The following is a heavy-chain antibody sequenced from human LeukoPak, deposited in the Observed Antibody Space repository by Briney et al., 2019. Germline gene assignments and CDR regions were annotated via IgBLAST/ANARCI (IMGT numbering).Heavy chain of an antibody. D-gene: IGHD5-12*01. CDR3: AKDIVARSYYYYGMDV. V-gene: IGHV3-9*01. Sequence: GGSLRLSCAASGFTFDDYAMHWVRQAPGKGLEWVSGISWNSAGIGYADSVKGRFTISRDNAKNSLYLQMNSVRAEDTALYYCAKDIVARSYYYYGMDVWGQGTTVTVSS. J-gene: IGHJ6*02. CDR1: GFTFDDYA. CDR2: ISWNSAGI.